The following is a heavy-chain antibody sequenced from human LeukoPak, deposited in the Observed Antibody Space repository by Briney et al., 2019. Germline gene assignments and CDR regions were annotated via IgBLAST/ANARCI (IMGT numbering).Heavy chain of an antibody. Sequence: GGSLRLSCGASGFTFSNYWMSWVRQAPGKGLEWVSGISGSGVSTYYADSVQGRFTISRDNSKNTLYLQMNSLRADDTAVYYCAKDPSSSWTLDYWGQGTLVTVSS. D-gene: IGHD6-13*01. CDR3: AKDPSSSWTLDY. J-gene: IGHJ4*02. CDR2: ISGSGVST. CDR1: GFTFSNYW. V-gene: IGHV3-23*01.